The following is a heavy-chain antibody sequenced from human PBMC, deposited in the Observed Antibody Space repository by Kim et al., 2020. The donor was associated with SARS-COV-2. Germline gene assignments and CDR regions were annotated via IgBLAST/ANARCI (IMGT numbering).Heavy chain of an antibody. CDR3: SRGSAMGGVTMPSYS. V-gene: IGHV1-2*02. D-gene: IGHD3-16*01. J-gene: IGHJ4*02. Sequence: ASVKVSCKASGYTFTAYYLHWVRQAPGQGLEWMGWINPNSGTTKCAQNFQGRVTMTRDTSISTAYMELSSLMSDDTAVYYCSRGSAMGGVTMPSYSWGQG. CDR1: GYTFTAYY. CDR2: INPNSGTT.